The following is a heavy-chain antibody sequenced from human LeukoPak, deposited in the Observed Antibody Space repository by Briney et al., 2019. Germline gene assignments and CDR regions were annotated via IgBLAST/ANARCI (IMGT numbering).Heavy chain of an antibody. D-gene: IGHD3-22*01. CDR1: GFPFSNFV. CDR3: AKDRGFTMIVVVHQA. V-gene: IGHV3-30*18. CDR2: ISNDGSNK. J-gene: IGHJ5*02. Sequence: GGSLRLSCAASGFPFSNFVMHWVRQAPGKGLEWVAVISNDGSNKYYLDSVKGRFTISRDNSKNTLYLQMNSLRAEDTAVYYYAKDRGFTMIVVVHQAWGQGTLVTVSS.